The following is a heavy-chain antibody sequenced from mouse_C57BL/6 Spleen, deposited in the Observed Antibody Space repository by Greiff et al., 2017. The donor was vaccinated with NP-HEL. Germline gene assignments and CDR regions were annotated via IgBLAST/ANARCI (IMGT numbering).Heavy chain of an antibody. Sequence: EVKLVESGGDLVKPGGSLKLTCAASGFTFSSYGLSWVRQTSDKRLEWVATISSGGSYNYYPDCVKGRFTISRDDAKNTLYLQMSGLKSEDTAMYCCTGGTGRYFDYWGQGTTLTVSS. J-gene: IGHJ2*01. CDR3: TGGTGRYFDY. V-gene: IGHV5-6*01. CDR1: GFTFSSYG. D-gene: IGHD4-1*01. CDR2: ISSGGSYN.